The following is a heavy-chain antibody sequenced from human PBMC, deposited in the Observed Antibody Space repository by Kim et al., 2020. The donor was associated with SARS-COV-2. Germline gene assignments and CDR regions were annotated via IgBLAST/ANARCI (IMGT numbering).Heavy chain of an antibody. D-gene: IGHD6-13*01. Sequence: ASVKVSCKASGYTFTSYGISWVRQAPGQGLEWMGWISAYNGNTNYAQKLQGRVTMTTDTSTSTAYMELRSLRSDDTAVYYCARIFSYSSRGLGWFDPWGQGTLVTVSS. V-gene: IGHV1-18*01. CDR2: ISAYNGNT. J-gene: IGHJ5*02. CDR3: ARIFSYSSRGLGWFDP. CDR1: GYTFTSYG.